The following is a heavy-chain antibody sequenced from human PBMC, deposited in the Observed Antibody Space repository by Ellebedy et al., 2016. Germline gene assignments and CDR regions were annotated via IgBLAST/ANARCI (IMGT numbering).Heavy chain of an antibody. CDR2: IYYSGHT. D-gene: IGHD6-13*01. V-gene: IGHV4-59*01. CDR3: ARKARSSWFSDY. J-gene: IGHJ4*02. CDR1: GDSISSYY. Sequence: SETLSLTCTVSGDSISSYYWIWIRQPPGKGLEWIGYIYYSGHTDYSPSLKSRVTISVDTSKNQFSLNLTSVTAADTAVYYCARKARSSWFSDYWGQGTLVTVSS.